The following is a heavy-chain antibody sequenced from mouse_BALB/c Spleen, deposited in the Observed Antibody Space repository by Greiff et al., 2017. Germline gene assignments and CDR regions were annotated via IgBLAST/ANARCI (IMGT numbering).Heavy chain of an antibody. Sequence: EVMLVESGGGLVQPGGSLKLSCAASGFTFSSYTMSWVRQTPEKRLEWVAYISNGGGSTYYPDTVKGRFTISRDNAKNTLYLQMSSLKSEDTAMYYCARRGYDRNWYFDVWGAGTTVTVSS. J-gene: IGHJ1*01. V-gene: IGHV5-12-2*01. D-gene: IGHD2-2*01. CDR3: ARRGYDRNWYFDV. CDR2: ISNGGGST. CDR1: GFTFSSYT.